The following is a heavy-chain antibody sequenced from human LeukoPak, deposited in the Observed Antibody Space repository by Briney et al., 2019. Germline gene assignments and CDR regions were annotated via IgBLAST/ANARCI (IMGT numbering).Heavy chain of an antibody. CDR2: IRYDGSNK. V-gene: IGHV3-30*02. D-gene: IGHD5-24*01. CDR3: ARVREMATIYLDY. Sequence: GGSLRLSCAASGFTFSSYGMHWVRQAPGKGLEWVAFIRYDGSNKYYADSVKGRFTISRDNSKNTLYLQMNSLRAEDTAVYYCARVREMATIYLDYWGQGTLVTVSS. CDR1: GFTFSSYG. J-gene: IGHJ4*02.